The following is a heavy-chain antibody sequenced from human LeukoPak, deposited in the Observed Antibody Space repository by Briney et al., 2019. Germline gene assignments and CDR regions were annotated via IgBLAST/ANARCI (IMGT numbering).Heavy chain of an antibody. CDR2: TSGSGGGT. V-gene: IGHV3-23*01. D-gene: IGHD2-2*01. CDR1: GFTFSSYA. CDR3: AKQGDIVVVPAAMRRGYFDY. J-gene: IGHJ4*02. Sequence: GGSLRLSCAASGFTFSSYAMSWVRQAPGKGLEWVSATSGSGGGTYYADSVKGRFTISRDNSKNTLYLQMNSLRAEDTAVYYCAKQGDIVVVPAAMRRGYFDYWGQGTLVTVSS.